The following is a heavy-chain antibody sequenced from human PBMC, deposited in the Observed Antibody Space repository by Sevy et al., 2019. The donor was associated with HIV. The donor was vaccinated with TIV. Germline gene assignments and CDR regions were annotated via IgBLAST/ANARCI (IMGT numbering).Heavy chain of an antibody. J-gene: IGHJ6*02. CDR1: GGTFSSYA. CDR2: IIPIFGTA. V-gene: IGHV1-69*13. Sequence: ASVKVSCKASGGTFSSYAISWVRQAPGQGLEWMGGIIPIFGTANYAQKFQGRVTITADESTSTAYMELGSLGSEDTAVYYCARADAVVVAASYYGMDVWGQGTTVTVSS. D-gene: IGHD2-15*01. CDR3: ARADAVVVAASYYGMDV.